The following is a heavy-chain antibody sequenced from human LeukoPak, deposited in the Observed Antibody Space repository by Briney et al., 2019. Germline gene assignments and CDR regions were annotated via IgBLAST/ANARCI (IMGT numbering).Heavy chain of an antibody. Sequence: PSETLSLTCAVYGGSFSDHYWSWIRQPPGKGLEWIGEIDHRGTTNYNPSLKSRVTISADTSKNQFSLNLSSVTAADTAVYYCARGGIWYHDYWGQGTLVTVSS. CDR1: GGSFSDHY. CDR3: ARGGIWYHDY. D-gene: IGHD2-8*01. V-gene: IGHV4-34*01. CDR2: IDHRGTT. J-gene: IGHJ4*02.